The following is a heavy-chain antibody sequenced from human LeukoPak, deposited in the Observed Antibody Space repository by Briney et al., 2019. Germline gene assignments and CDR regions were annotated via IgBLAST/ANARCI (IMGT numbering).Heavy chain of an antibody. CDR3: AKSLVATPRPSY. J-gene: IGHJ4*02. CDR1: GFTFSRYW. Sequence: GGSLRLSCVASGFTFSRYWMSWVRQAPGKGLEWVSAISGSGGSTYYADSVKGRFTISRDNSKNTLYLQMNSLRAEDTAVYYCAKSLVATPRPSYWGQGTLVTVSS. D-gene: IGHD5-12*01. V-gene: IGHV3-23*01. CDR2: ISGSGGST.